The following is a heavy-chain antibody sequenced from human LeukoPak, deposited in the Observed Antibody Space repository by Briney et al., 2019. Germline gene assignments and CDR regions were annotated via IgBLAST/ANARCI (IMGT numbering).Heavy chain of an antibody. Sequence: GGSVKVSCKASGYTFTSYDINWVRQATGQGLEWMGWMNPNSGNTGYAQKFQGRVTITRNTSISTAYMELSSLRSEDTAVYYCARGRRGAVVVPAAIKFHNWFDPWGQGTLVTVSS. CDR1: GYTFTSYD. V-gene: IGHV1-8*03. D-gene: IGHD2-2*01. J-gene: IGHJ5*02. CDR3: ARGRRGAVVVPAAIKFHNWFDP. CDR2: MNPNSGNT.